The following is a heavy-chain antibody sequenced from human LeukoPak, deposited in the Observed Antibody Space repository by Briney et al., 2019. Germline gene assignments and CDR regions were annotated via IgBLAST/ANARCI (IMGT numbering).Heavy chain of an antibody. CDR1: GGSLSGYY. J-gene: IGHJ6*03. V-gene: IGHV4-34*01. CDR2: INHSGST. CDR3: ARVGVYYDFWSGYWNYYYYMDV. Sequence: SETLSLTCAVYGGSLSGYYWSWIRQPPGKGLEWIGEINHSGSTNYNPSLKSRVTISVDTSKNQFSLKLSSVTAADTAVYYCARVGVYYDFWSGYWNYYYYMDVWGKGTTVTVSS. D-gene: IGHD3-3*01.